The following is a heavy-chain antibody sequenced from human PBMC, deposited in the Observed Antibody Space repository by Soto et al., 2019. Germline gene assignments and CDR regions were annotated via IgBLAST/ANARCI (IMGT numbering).Heavy chain of an antibody. D-gene: IGHD1-26*01. V-gene: IGHV1-69*01. CDR2: ITPVFGPA. J-gene: IGHJ4*02. CDR1: GGTFSNFA. CDR3: ARNSARIRGSFFDY. Sequence: QVQLVQSGAEVKKPGSSVKVSCKASGGTFSNFAFSWVRQAPGQGLEWMGGITPVFGPANHAQKFQGRVTITADESTRTVYMELNRLRSDDTAVYYCARNSARIRGSFFDYWGQGSLVTVS.